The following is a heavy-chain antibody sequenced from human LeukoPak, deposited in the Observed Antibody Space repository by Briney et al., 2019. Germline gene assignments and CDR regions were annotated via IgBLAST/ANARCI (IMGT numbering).Heavy chain of an antibody. J-gene: IGHJ4*02. V-gene: IGHV4-39*01. Sequence: PSETLSLTCTVSGDSIGGSVDYWVWIRQPPGKGLEWIGSIFYSGRTYYNPSLRSRVTISVDTSKNQFSLKLTSVTAADTAVYCCARQAGSGGCLDYWGQGTLVTVSS. CDR1: GDSIGGSVDY. CDR2: IFYSGRT. D-gene: IGHD3-10*01. CDR3: ARQAGSGGCLDY.